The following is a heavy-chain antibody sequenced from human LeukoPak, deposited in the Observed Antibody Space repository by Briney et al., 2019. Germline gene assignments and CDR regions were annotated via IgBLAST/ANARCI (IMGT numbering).Heavy chain of an antibody. CDR1: GFTFSSYS. CDR2: ISSSSSYI. CDR3: AREPESIAARRFDY. V-gene: IGHV3-21*01. J-gene: IGHJ4*02. Sequence: GGSLRLSCAASGFTFSSYSMNWVRQAPGKGLEWVSSISSSSSYIYYADSVKGRFTISRDNAKNSLYLQMNSLRAEDTAVYYCAREPESIAARRFDYWGQGTLVTVSS. D-gene: IGHD6-6*01.